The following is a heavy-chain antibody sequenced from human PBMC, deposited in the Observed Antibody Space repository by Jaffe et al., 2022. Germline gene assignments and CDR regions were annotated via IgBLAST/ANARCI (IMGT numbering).Heavy chain of an antibody. Sequence: QVHLVQSGAEVKEPGASVKVSCKASGYSFTSNYVHWVRQAPGQGLEWMGIINPSGGTATDARKFQGRVTLTRDTSTTTFYMELTSLRSEDSALYYCTTDLVNWGQGTMVTVSS. J-gene: IGHJ3*01. CDR1: GYSFTSNY. D-gene: IGHD3-16*02. V-gene: IGHV1-46*03. CDR2: INPSGGTA. CDR3: TTDLVN.